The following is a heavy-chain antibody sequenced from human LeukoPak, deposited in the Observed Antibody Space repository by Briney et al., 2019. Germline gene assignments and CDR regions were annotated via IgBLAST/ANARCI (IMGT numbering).Heavy chain of an antibody. D-gene: IGHD5-12*01. Sequence: PSETLSLTCTVSGGSISSYYWSWIRQPPGKGLEWIGYIYYSGSTNYNPSLKSRVTISVDTSKNQFSLKLSSVTAADTAVYYCARASTIRGYSGYELPFDYWGQGTLATVSS. V-gene: IGHV4-59*01. CDR3: ARASTIRGYSGYELPFDY. J-gene: IGHJ4*02. CDR2: IYYSGST. CDR1: GGSISSYY.